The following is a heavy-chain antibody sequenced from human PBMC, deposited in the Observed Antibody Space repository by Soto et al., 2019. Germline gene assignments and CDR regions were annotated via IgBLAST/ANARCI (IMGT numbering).Heavy chain of an antibody. Sequence: SETLSLTCTVSGGSISISSYYWGWIRQPPGKGLEWIGSIYYSGSTYYNPSLKIRVTISVDTSKNQFSLKLSSVTAADTAVYYCARQVTVYSSGWYDYYMDVWGKGTTVTVSS. CDR2: IYYSGST. CDR3: ARQVTVYSSGWYDYYMDV. CDR1: GGSISISSYY. V-gene: IGHV4-39*01. J-gene: IGHJ6*03. D-gene: IGHD6-19*01.